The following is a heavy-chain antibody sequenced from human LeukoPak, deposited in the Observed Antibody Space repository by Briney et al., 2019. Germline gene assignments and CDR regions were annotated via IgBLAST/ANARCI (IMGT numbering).Heavy chain of an antibody. D-gene: IGHD4-17*01. V-gene: IGHV1-69*04. CDR1: GGTFSSYA. J-gene: IGHJ4*02. Sequence: GASVKLSCKSSGGTFSSYAISWVRQAPGQGLEWMGRIIPILGIANYAQKFQGRVTITADKSTSTAYMELSSLRSEDTAVYYCARESYGDQFWGQGTLVTVSS. CDR2: IIPILGIA. CDR3: ARESYGDQF.